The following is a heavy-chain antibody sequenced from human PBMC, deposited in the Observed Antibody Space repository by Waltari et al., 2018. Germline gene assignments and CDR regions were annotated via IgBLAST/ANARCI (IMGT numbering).Heavy chain of an antibody. J-gene: IGHJ4*02. D-gene: IGHD2-2*01. CDR1: GVTVSHNY. V-gene: IGHV3-66*01. CDR3: TRGVVASAAASY. Sequence: EVQLVESGGGLVQPGGSLGLSCAASGVTVSHNYMNWFRQAPGKGLEWVSTIYRGGQTYYADYGKGRFTISRDNPKNTVYLQMNSLRPDDTAVYYCTRGVVASAAASYWGQGTLVTVSS. CDR2: IYRGGQT.